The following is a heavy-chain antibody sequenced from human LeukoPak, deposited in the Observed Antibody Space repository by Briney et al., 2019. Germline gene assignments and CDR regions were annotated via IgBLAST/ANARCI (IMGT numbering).Heavy chain of an antibody. CDR2: IYYSGST. V-gene: IGHV4-39*07. J-gene: IGHJ5*02. CDR3: ATLTGIAAANWFDP. D-gene: IGHD6-13*01. Sequence: SETLSLTCTVSGGSIRSSTDYWGWIRQPPGKELEWIGSIYYSGSTYYNPSLKSRVTISVDTSKNQFSVKLSSVTAADTAVYYCATLTGIAAANWFDPWGQGTLVTVSS. CDR1: GGSIRSSTDY.